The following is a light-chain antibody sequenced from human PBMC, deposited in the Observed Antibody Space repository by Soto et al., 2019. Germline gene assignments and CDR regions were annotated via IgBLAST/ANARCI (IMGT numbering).Light chain of an antibody. Sequence: IQMTQSPSSLSASVGDRVIITCRASQSISNYLNWYQHKPGKAPKVLISAASNLQSGVPSRFSGSGSGTVFTLTISSLQPEDFATYFCQQSYTLSPLTFGGGTKVDI. CDR1: QSISNY. CDR3: QQSYTLSPLT. V-gene: IGKV1-39*01. J-gene: IGKJ4*01. CDR2: AAS.